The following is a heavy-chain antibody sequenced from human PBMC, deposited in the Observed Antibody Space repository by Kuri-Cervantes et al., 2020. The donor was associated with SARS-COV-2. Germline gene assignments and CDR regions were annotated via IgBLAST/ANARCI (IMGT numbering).Heavy chain of an antibody. J-gene: IGHJ4*01. CDR3: ARYSSSWSYY. Sequence: GGSLRLSCAASGFTFSSYAMHWVRQAPGKGLEWVAVISYDGSNKYYADSVKGRFTISRDNSKNTLYLQMNSLRAEDTAVYYCARYSSSWSYYWGRNPGHRLL. CDR1: GFTFSSYA. CDR2: ISYDGSNK. D-gene: IGHD6-13*01. V-gene: IGHV3-30-3*01.